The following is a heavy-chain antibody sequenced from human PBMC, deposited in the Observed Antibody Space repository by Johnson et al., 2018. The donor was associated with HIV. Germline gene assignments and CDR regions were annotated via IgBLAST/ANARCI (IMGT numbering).Heavy chain of an antibody. V-gene: IGHV3-7*01. D-gene: IGHD5-12*01. J-gene: IGHJ3*02. CDR1: GFTFSDYS. CDR2: IKQDGSEK. Sequence: VQLVESGGGLVQPGGSLRLSCVVSGFTFSDYSMHWVRQAPGKGLEWVANIKQDGSEKYYAGSVKGRFTISRENAKNSFYLQVKSLTAGDSALYYCARGSYDGDAFDIWGRGTMVTVSS. CDR3: ARGSYDGDAFDI.